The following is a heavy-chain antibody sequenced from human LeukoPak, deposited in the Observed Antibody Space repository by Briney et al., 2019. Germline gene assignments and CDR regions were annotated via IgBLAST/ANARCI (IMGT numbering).Heavy chain of an antibody. Sequence: PSGTLSLTCAVSGASISSSIWWSWVRQPPGKGLEWIGEIYHSGSTNYNSSLKSRVTISVDKSKNQFSLKLSSVTAADTAVYYCARDVITMVRGVMNVVYYYGMDVWGQGTTVTVSS. CDR3: ARDVITMVRGVMNVVYYYGMDV. CDR1: GASISSSIW. D-gene: IGHD3-10*01. V-gene: IGHV4-4*02. J-gene: IGHJ6*02. CDR2: IYHSGST.